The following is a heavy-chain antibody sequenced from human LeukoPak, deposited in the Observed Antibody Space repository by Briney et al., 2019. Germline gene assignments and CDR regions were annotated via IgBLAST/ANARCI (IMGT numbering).Heavy chain of an antibody. Sequence: SETLSLTCTVSGGSISSYYWSWIRQPAGKGLEWIGRIYTSGSTNYNPSLKSRVTMSVDTSKNQFSLKLSSVTAADTAVYYCARSMVRGVISPTALDYWGQGTLVTVSS. CDR2: IYTSGST. J-gene: IGHJ4*02. CDR3: ARSMVRGVISPTALDY. V-gene: IGHV4-4*07. D-gene: IGHD3-10*01. CDR1: GGSISSYY.